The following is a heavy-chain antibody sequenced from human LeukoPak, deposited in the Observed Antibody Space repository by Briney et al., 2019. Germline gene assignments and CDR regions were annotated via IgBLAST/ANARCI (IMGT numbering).Heavy chain of an antibody. Sequence: SETLSLTCTVSGGSISSYYWSWVRQPAGKGLEWIGRIYTSGSTNYNPSLKSRVTMSVDASKNQFFLKLSSVTAADTAVYYCARERASHWNDGWFDPWGQGTLVTVSS. V-gene: IGHV4-4*07. D-gene: IGHD1-1*01. J-gene: IGHJ5*02. CDR2: IYTSGST. CDR3: ARERASHWNDGWFDP. CDR1: GGSISSYY.